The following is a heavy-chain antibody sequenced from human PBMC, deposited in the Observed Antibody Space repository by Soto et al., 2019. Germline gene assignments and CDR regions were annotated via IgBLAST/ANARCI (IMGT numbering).Heavy chain of an antibody. CDR3: ARSYYYDSSGHDYFDY. CDR1: GCTLGIYA. J-gene: IGHJ4*02. D-gene: IGHD3-22*01. Sequence: ASLKVSCKASGCTLGIYAISWFRQAPGQGLEWMGGIIPIFGTANYAQKFQGRVTITADESTSTAYMELSSLRSEDTAVYYCARSYYYDSSGHDYFDYWGQGTLVTVSS. V-gene: IGHV1-69*13. CDR2: IIPIFGTA.